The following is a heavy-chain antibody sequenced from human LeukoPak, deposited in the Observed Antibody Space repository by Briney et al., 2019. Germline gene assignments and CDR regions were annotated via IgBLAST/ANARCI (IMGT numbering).Heavy chain of an antibody. CDR3: ARAGNYHYYYHYMDV. J-gene: IGHJ6*03. CDR2: MNPNSGNT. CDR1: GYTFTSYD. D-gene: IGHD4-11*01. Sequence: GASVKVSCKASGYTFTSYDINWVRQATGQGLEWMGWMNPNSGNTGYAQKFQGRVTMTRNTSISTAYMELSSLRSEDTAVYYCARAGNYHYYYHYMDVWGKGTTVTVSS. V-gene: IGHV1-8*01.